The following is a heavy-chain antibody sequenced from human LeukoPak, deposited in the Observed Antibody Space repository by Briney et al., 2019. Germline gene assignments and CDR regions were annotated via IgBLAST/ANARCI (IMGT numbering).Heavy chain of an antibody. CDR2: INHSGST. D-gene: IGHD3-10*01. Sequence: SETLSLTCAVYGGSFSGYYWSWIRQPPGKGLEWIGEINHSGSTNYNPSLKSRVTISVDTSKNQFSLKLSSVTAADTAVYYCARRARITMVRGVIAPWGQGTQVTVSS. J-gene: IGHJ5*02. V-gene: IGHV4-34*01. CDR3: ARRARITMVRGVIAP. CDR1: GGSFSGYY.